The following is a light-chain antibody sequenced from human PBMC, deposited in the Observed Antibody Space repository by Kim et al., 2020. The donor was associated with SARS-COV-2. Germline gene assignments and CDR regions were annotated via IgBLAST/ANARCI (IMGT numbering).Light chain of an antibody. CDR1: SGHSSNP. J-gene: IGLJ3*02. Sequence: ASVKLTCTQSSGHSSNPIAWHQQQAEKGPRYLMTLNSDGSHSKGDGIPDRFSGSSSGAERYLTISGLQSDDEADYYCQTWGTGIWVFGGGTTLTVL. CDR3: QTWGTGIWV. V-gene: IGLV4-69*01. CDR2: LNSDGSH.